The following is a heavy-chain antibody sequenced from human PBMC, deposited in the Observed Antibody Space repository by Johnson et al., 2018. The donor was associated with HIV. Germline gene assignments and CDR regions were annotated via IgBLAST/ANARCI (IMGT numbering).Heavy chain of an antibody. V-gene: IGHV3-23*04. CDR2: ISGSGGST. J-gene: IGHJ3*02. CDR3: ARDRYPRGYFDWLFDAFDI. D-gene: IGHD3-9*01. Sequence: VQLVESGGGLVQPGGSLRLSCAASGFTFSSYAMSWVRQAPGKGLEWVSAISGSGGSTYYADSVKGRFTISRDNSKKKLFLQMNSLRAEDTAVYYCARDRYPRGYFDWLFDAFDIWGQGTMVTVSS. CDR1: GFTFSSYA.